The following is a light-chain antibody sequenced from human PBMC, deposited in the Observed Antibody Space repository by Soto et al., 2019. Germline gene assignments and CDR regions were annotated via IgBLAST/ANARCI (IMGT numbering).Light chain of an antibody. CDR2: GAS. Sequence: EIVLTQSPGTLSLSPGERATLSCRASQSVSSSYLAWYQQKPGQAPRLLIYGASSRATGIPDRFSGSGSGTDFTLTISRLETEDFAIYYCQQYNNWLRTFGGGTKVDIK. J-gene: IGKJ4*01. CDR1: QSVSSSY. V-gene: IGKV3-20*01. CDR3: QQYNNWLRT.